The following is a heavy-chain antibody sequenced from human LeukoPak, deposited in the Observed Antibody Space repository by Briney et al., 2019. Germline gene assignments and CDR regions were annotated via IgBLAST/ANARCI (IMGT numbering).Heavy chain of an antibody. V-gene: IGHV4-59*01. CDR3: ARVPLGYYYMDV. Sequence: SETLSLTCTVSGGSISSYYWNWVRQPPGKGLEWIGNIYYSGSTNYNPSLESRVTIPVDTSKNQFSLKLSSVTAADTAVYYCARVPLGYYYMDVWGKGTTVTVSS. D-gene: IGHD3-10*01. CDR1: GGSISSYY. CDR2: IYYSGST. J-gene: IGHJ6*03.